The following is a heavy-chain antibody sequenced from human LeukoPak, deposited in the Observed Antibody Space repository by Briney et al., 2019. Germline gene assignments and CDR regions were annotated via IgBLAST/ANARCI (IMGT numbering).Heavy chain of an antibody. Sequence: SETLSLTCAVYGGSFSGYYWSWIRQPPGKGLEWIGETNHSGSTNYNPSLKSRVTISVDTSKNQFSLKLSSVTAADTAVYYCASSGETTVTTYYYYGMDVWGQGTTVTVSS. CDR1: GGSFSGYY. CDR2: TNHSGST. J-gene: IGHJ6*02. V-gene: IGHV4-34*01. D-gene: IGHD4-17*01. CDR3: ASSGETTVTTYYYYGMDV.